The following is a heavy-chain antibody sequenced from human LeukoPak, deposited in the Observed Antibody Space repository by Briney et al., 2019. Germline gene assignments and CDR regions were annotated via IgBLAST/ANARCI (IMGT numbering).Heavy chain of an antibody. D-gene: IGHD3-3*01. CDR2: INSDGSST. V-gene: IGHV3-74*01. CDR1: GFTFSSYW. Sequence: GGSLRLSCAASGFTFSSYWMHWVRHAPGKGRVWVSRINSDGSSTYSADSVKGRFTISRDNSKNTLYLQMNTLRAEDTAIYYCARDERLLSFLKWGQGTLVTVSS. J-gene: IGHJ4*02. CDR3: ARDERLLSFLK.